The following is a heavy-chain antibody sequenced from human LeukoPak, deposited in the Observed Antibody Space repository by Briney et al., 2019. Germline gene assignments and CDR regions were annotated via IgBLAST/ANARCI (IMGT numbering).Heavy chain of an antibody. D-gene: IGHD2-15*01. V-gene: IGHV1-18*01. J-gene: IGHJ5*02. CDR1: GYTFNTYG. CDR3: VRERRYCSGNRCRGENWFDP. Sequence: GASVKVSCKASGYTFNTYGISWVRQAPGQGLEWMGWIFTYTGNADYAKKFQGRVNLTANTSASTAYMELRSLRSDDTAVYYCVRERRYCSGNRCRGENWFDPWGQGTLVTVSS. CDR2: IFTYTGNA.